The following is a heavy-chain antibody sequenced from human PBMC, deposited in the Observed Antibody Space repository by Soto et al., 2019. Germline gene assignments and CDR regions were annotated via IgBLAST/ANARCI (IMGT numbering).Heavy chain of an antibody. CDR3: ARDRSTIFEFGFDP. Sequence: SETLSLTCTVSGGSISSGGYYWSWIRQHPGKGLEWIGYIYYSGSTYYNPSLKSRVTISVDTSKNQFSLKLSSVTAADTAVYYCARDRSTIFEFGFDPWGQGTLVTVSS. D-gene: IGHD3-3*01. J-gene: IGHJ5*02. CDR1: GGSISSGGYY. V-gene: IGHV4-31*03. CDR2: IYYSGST.